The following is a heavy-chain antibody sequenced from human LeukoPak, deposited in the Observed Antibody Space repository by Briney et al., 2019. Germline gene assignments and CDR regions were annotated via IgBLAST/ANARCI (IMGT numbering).Heavy chain of an antibody. D-gene: IGHD4-17*01. CDR1: GFTFSSYG. CDR3: ARDPQTTVTTLDY. J-gene: IGHJ4*02. V-gene: IGHV3-66*01. Sequence: GGSLGLSCAASGFTFSSYGMHWVRQAPGKGLEWVSVIYSGGSTYYADSVKGRFTISRDNSKNTLYLQMNSLRAEDTAVYYCARDPQTTVTTLDYWGQGTLVTVSS. CDR2: IYSGGST.